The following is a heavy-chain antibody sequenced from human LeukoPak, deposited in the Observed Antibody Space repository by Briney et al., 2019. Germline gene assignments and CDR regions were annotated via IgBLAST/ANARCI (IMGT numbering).Heavy chain of an antibody. J-gene: IGHJ6*02. CDR2: INHSGST. CDR3: ARGWSGTFYYYYCGMDV. CDR1: GGSFSGYY. V-gene: IGHV4-34*01. D-gene: IGHD6-13*01. Sequence: SETLSLTCAVYGGSFSGYYWSWIRQPPGKGLEWIGEINHSGSTNYNPSLKSRVTISVDTSKNQFSLKLSSVTAADTAVYYCARGWSGTFYYYYCGMDVWGQGTTVTVSS.